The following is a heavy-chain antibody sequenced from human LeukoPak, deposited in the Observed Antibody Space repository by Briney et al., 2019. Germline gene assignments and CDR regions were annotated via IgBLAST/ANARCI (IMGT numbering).Heavy chain of an antibody. Sequence: PGRSLRLSCAASGFTFSSYGMHWVRQAPGKGLEWVAVISYDGSNKYYADSVKGRFTISRDNSKNTLYLQMNSLRAEDTAVYYCAKDHYYDSSGYYYLPTAHFDYWGQGTLVTVSS. CDR1: GFTFSSYG. CDR2: ISYDGSNK. J-gene: IGHJ4*02. CDR3: AKDHYYDSSGYYYLPTAHFDY. V-gene: IGHV3-30*18. D-gene: IGHD3-22*01.